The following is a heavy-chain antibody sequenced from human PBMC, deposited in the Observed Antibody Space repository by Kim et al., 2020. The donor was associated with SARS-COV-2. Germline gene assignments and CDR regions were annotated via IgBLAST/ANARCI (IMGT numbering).Heavy chain of an antibody. D-gene: IGHD3-22*01. CDR1: GYTFTSYA. CDR3: ARDYYDSSGYYYGYYYYYGMDV. J-gene: IGHJ6*02. CDR2: INTNTGNP. V-gene: IGHV7-4-1*02. Sequence: ASVKVSCKASGYTFTSYAMNWVRQAPGQGLEWMGWINTNTGNPTYAQGFTGRFVFSLDTSVSTAYLQISSLKAEDTAVYYCARDYYDSSGYYYGYYYYYGMDVWGQGTTVTVSS.